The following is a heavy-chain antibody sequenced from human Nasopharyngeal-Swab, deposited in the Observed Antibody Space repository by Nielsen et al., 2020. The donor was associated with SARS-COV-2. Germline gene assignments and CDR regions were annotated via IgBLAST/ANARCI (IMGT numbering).Heavy chain of an antibody. CDR3: ARGLVDVNMILVVIGFSYWLDS. J-gene: IGHJ5*01. D-gene: IGHD3-22*01. CDR2: INHRGTT. CDR1: GWSFSDYY. Sequence: SETLSLTCAVYGWSFSDYYWTWIRQPPGKGLEWVGEINHRGTTNYNPSLKSRVTISADTSKNQFSLKLNSVTAADTAVYYCARGLVDVNMILVVIGFSYWLDSWGQGTLVTVSS. V-gene: IGHV4-34*01.